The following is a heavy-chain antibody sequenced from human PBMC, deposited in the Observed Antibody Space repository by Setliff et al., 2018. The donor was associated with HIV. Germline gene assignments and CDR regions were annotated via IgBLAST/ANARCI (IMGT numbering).Heavy chain of an antibody. V-gene: IGHV4-39*01. CDR1: GVSINRTDHY. J-gene: IGHJ5*02. Sequence: SETLSLTCSVSGVSINRTDHYWGWIRQSPGRRLEWIGSVSQSESTYYNPSLKSRITISVDRSKNLFSLKLISVTAADQGVYYCARVPVAGANWFDPWGLGTRVTVSS. D-gene: IGHD2-21*01. CDR2: VSQSEST. CDR3: ARVPVAGANWFDP.